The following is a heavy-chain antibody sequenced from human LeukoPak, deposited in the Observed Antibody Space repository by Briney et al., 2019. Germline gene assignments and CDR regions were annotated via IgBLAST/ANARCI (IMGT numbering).Heavy chain of an antibody. D-gene: IGHD3-10*01. J-gene: IGHJ4*02. V-gene: IGHV3-33*01. CDR3: ARSYYYGSGSYYPKEY. CDR1: GFTFSSYG. Sequence: GGSLRLSCAASGFTFSSYGMHWVRQAPGKGLEWVAVIWYDGSNKYYADSVKGRFTISRDNSKNTLYLQMNSLRAEDTAVYYCARSYYYGSGSYYPKEYWGQGTLVTVSS. CDR2: IWYDGSNK.